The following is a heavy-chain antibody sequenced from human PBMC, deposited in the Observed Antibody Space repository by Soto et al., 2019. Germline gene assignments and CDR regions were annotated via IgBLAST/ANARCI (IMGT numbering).Heavy chain of an antibody. Sequence: QVQLQESGPGLVKPSETLSLTCTVSGGSVSRGSYYWSWIRQPPGKGLEWIGYIYYSGSTNYNPSLKSRVTISVDTSKNQFSLKLSSVTAADTAVYYCARALLGITTIVVFDYWGQGTLVTVSS. D-gene: IGHD3-22*01. CDR1: GGSVSRGSYY. V-gene: IGHV4-61*01. CDR3: ARALLGITTIVVFDY. J-gene: IGHJ4*02. CDR2: IYYSGST.